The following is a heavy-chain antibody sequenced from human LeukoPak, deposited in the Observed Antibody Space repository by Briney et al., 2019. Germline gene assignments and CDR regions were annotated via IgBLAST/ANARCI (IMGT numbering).Heavy chain of an antibody. CDR3: AREAGTPEIWFGEQGGGEFDY. J-gene: IGHJ4*02. V-gene: IGHV1-18*01. CDR1: GYTFTSYG. Sequence: GASVKVSCKASGYTFTSYGISWVRQAPGQGLEWMGWISAYNGNTNYAQKFQGRVTMTRDTSISTAYMELSRLRSDDTAVYYCAREAGTPEIWFGEQGGGEFDYWGQGTLVTVSS. CDR2: ISAYNGNT. D-gene: IGHD3-10*01.